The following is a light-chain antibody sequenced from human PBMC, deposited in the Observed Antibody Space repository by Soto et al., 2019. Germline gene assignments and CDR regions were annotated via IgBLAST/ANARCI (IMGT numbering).Light chain of an antibody. V-gene: IGLV2-14*01. CDR1: SSDVGGFTY. Sequence: QSALTQPASVSGSPGQSITISCTATSSDVGGFTYVSWYQQHPGKAPKLMIYEVGNRPSGVSNRSSGSQSGNTASLTISGLQAEDEADYCCSSYAKRSTLEGVFGTGTKVTVL. CDR2: EVG. CDR3: SSYAKRSTLEGV. J-gene: IGLJ1*01.